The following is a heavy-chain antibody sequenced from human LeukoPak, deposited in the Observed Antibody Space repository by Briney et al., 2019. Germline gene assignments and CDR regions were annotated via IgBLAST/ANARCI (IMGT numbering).Heavy chain of an antibody. D-gene: IGHD3-22*01. CDR1: GFTFSTYA. V-gene: IGHV3-30*04. CDR2: ISYDGSNK. CDR3: ARDIYYYDSSGYFDY. J-gene: IGHJ4*02. Sequence: PGGSLRLSCAASGFTFSTYAMHWVRQAPGKGLKWVAVISYDGSNKYYADSVKGRFTISRDNSKNTLYLQMNTLRAEDTAVYYCARDIYYYDSSGYFDYWGQGTLVTVSS.